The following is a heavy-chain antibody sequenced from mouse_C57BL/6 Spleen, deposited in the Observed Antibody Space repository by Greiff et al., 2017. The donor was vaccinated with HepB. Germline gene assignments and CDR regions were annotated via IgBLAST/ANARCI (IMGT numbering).Heavy chain of an antibody. D-gene: IGHD3-2*02. CDR3: ACYSSCPAWFAY. CDR1: GFYIKNTY. Sequence: VQLQQSVAELVRPGASVKLSCTASGFYIKNTYMHWVKQRPEQGLEWIGRIDPANGNTKYAPKFQGKATITADTSSNTAYLQLSSLTSEDTAIYSCACYSSCPAWFAYWGQGTLVTVSA. CDR2: IDPANGNT. J-gene: IGHJ3*01. V-gene: IGHV14-3*01.